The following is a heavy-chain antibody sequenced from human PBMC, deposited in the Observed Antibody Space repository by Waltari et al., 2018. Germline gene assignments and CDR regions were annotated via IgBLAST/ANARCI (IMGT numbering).Heavy chain of an antibody. J-gene: IGHJ4*02. CDR2: INPNNGDR. CDR3: ARDGGKSHDY. V-gene: IGHV1-2*02. Sequence: QVQLVQSGAEVKKPGASVKVSCKASGYTFTGYYLHWVRQAPGQGLEWMGWINPNNGDRNYAQKFQGRVTMTRDTSISTAYMELSSLRSDDTAVYYCARDGGKSHDYWGQGTLVTVSS. CDR1: GYTFTGYY.